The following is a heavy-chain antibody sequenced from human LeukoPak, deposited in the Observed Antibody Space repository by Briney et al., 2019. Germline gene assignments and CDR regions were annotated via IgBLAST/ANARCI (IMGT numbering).Heavy chain of an antibody. V-gene: IGHV3-23*01. CDR1: GFSFSSYA. J-gene: IGHJ4*02. D-gene: IGHD4-17*01. CDR3: ANKVNTVTTADY. CDR2: ISGSGDSK. Sequence: PGGSLGLSCAASGFSFSSYAMSWVRQAPGKRLEWVSAISGSGDSKLYADSVKGRFTISRDNSKNTLYLQMNSLRAEDTAVYYCANKVNTVTTADYWGQGTLVTVSS.